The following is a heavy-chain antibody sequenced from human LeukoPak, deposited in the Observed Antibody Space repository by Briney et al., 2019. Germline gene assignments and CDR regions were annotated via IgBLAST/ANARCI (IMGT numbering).Heavy chain of an antibody. CDR2: IYYSGST. V-gene: IGHV4-59*01. CDR3: ARSYNWNHGVGY. CDR1: GGSLSTYY. D-gene: IGHD1-14*01. J-gene: IGHJ4*02. Sequence: PSETLSLTCTVSGGSLSTYYWSWIRQPPGKGLEWIGYIYYSGSTNYNPSLKSRITISVDTSKNQFSLKLSSVTAADTAVYYCARSYNWNHGVGYWGQGTLVTVSS.